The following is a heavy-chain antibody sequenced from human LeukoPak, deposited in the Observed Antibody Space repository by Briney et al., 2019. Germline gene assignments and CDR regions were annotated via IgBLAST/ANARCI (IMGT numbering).Heavy chain of an antibody. CDR3: ARRLTQYDCFDP. CDR1: GDSFSSNRAA. Sequence: SQTLSLTCAISGDSFSSNRAAWNWIRQSPSRGLEWLGRTYYRSTWYNDYAVSVRGRITVNPDTSKNQFSLHLNSVTPEDTAVYYCARRLTQYDCFDPWGQGILVTVSS. J-gene: IGHJ5*02. CDR2: TYYRSTWYN. V-gene: IGHV6-1*01. D-gene: IGHD2-2*01.